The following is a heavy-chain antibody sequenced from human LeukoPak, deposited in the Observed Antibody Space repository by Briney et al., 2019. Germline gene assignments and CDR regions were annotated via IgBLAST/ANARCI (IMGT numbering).Heavy chain of an antibody. V-gene: IGHV4-38-2*02. Sequence: SETLSLTCTVSGYSISSGYYWGWIRQPPGKGLEWIGSIYHSGSTYYNPSLKSRLTISVDTSKNQFSLKLSSVTAADTAVYYCARVFWSGYSYFDYWGQGTLVTVSS. J-gene: IGHJ4*02. CDR1: GYSISSGYY. D-gene: IGHD3-3*01. CDR2: IYHSGST. CDR3: ARVFWSGYSYFDY.